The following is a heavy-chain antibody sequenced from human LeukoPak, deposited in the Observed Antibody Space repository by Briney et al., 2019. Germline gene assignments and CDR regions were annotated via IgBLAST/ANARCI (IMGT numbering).Heavy chain of an antibody. J-gene: IGHJ3*02. Sequence: SETLSLTCGVSGGSISNTNWWTWVRQPPGKGLEWIGEVNLQGSTNYNPPLKSRVAISVDKSENHISLKLTSVTTADTAVYYCAKLYDSSGYSLFDNWGQGTMVTVSS. CDR1: GGSISNTNW. CDR2: VNLQGST. V-gene: IGHV4-4*02. D-gene: IGHD3-22*01. CDR3: AKLYDSSGYSLFDN.